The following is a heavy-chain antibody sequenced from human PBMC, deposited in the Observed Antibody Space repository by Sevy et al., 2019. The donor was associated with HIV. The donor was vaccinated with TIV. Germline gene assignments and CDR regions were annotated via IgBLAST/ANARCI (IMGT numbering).Heavy chain of an antibody. Sequence: GGSLRLSCSASGLTFSDYYMTWIRQAPGKGLECISYISNSGNTVYYADSVKGRFTVSRDNAKKSLYLQLNSLRDEDTAVYYCARDDYCISGDGCYGHGLDVWGQGTTVTVSS. CDR3: ARDDYCISGDGCYGHGLDV. J-gene: IGHJ6*02. CDR2: ISNSGNTV. CDR1: GLTFSDYY. D-gene: IGHD2-2*01. V-gene: IGHV3-11*01.